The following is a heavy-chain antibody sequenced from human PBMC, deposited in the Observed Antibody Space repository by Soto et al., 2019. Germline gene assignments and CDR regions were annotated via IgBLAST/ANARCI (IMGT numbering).Heavy chain of an antibody. CDR2: INHSGTT. Sequence: QVQLQQWGAGLLKPSETLSLTCAVYGGSFSGYYWSWIRQPPVKGLEWIGEINHSGTTNYHPSLKSRVTISVDTSKHQFSLKLSSVTAADTAVYYCARAPNDMLTGYHWFDPWGQGTLVTVSS. D-gene: IGHD3-9*01. V-gene: IGHV4-34*01. J-gene: IGHJ5*02. CDR3: ARAPNDMLTGYHWFDP. CDR1: GGSFSGYY.